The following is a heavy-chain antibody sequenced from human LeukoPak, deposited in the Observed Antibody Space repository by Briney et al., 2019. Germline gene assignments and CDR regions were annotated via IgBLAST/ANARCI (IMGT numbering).Heavy chain of an antibody. CDR3: ARDDPRYCSGGSCYGFLDY. Sequence: PGGSLRLSCAASGFTVSSNYMSRVRQAPGKGLEWVSVIYSGGSTYYADSVKGRFTISRDNSKNTLYLQMNSLRAEDTAVYYCARDDPRYCSGGSCYGFLDYWGQGTLVTVSS. J-gene: IGHJ4*02. CDR1: GFTVSSNY. CDR2: IYSGGST. V-gene: IGHV3-66*01. D-gene: IGHD2-15*01.